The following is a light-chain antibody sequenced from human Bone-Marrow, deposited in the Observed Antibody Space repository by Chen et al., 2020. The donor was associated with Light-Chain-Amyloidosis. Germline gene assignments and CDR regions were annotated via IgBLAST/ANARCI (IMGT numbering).Light chain of an antibody. CDR3: QSADSSGTYEVI. V-gene: IGLV3-25*03. CDR1: DLPTND. CDR2: RDT. J-gene: IGLJ2*01. Sequence: SYELPQPPSVSVSPGQTARITCSGDDLPTNDAYWYQQKPGQAPVLVIHRDTERPSGNSERFPGSSSGTTATLTISGVQAEDEADYHCQSADSSGTYEVIFGGGTKLTVL.